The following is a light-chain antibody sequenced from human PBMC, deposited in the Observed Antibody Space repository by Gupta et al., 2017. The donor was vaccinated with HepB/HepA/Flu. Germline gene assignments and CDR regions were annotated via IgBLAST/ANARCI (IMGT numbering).Light chain of an antibody. J-gene: IGLJ2*01. Sequence: QSVLTQPPSVSGAPGQRVTIPCTGSSSNIGAGYDVYWYQQLPGTAPKLLIYGNNNRPSGVPDRFSGSKSGTSASLAITGLQAEDEADYYCQSYDSSLSGHVVFGGGTKVTVL. V-gene: IGLV1-40*01. CDR2: GNN. CDR3: QSYDSSLSGHVV. CDR1: SSNIGAGYD.